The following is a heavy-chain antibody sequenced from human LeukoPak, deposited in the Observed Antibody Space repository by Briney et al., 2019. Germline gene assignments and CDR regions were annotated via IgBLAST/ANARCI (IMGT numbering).Heavy chain of an antibody. CDR1: GLTFSDAW. V-gene: IGHV3-15*01. J-gene: IGHJ4*02. Sequence: TTGGSLRLSCVLSGLTFSDAWMSWVRQAPGEGLEWVGRIRNGRITDYAAPVQGRFSISRDNSKNTFYLQMNSLRTEDTGMYFCTWMATIFTVDYWGQGTLVTVSS. CDR3: TWMATIFTVDY. D-gene: IGHD5-12*01. CDR2: IRNGRIT.